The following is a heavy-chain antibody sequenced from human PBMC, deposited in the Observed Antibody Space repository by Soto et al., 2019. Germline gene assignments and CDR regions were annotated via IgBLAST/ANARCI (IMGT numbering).Heavy chain of an antibody. D-gene: IGHD3-10*01. Sequence: QVQLVQSGPEVKKPGASGKVSCKASGNTFASHGFSWVRQAPGQGLAWMGWISGFNGQTNYALKFQGRVTLTTDTSTSTAYMELRSLRSDDTAVYFCARVDPRGVAVVRDYWGQGTLVTVSS. CDR1: GNTFASHG. CDR3: ARVDPRGVAVVRDY. V-gene: IGHV1-18*01. J-gene: IGHJ4*02. CDR2: ISGFNGQT.